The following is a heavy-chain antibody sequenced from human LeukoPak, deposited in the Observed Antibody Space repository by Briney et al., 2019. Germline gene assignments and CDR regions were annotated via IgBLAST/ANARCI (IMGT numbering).Heavy chain of an antibody. V-gene: IGHV5-51*01. CDR2: IYPGDSDT. Sequence: GESLKISRKGSGYSCTSYWLGWVRQIPGKGLEWMGSIYPGDSDTRCSPSFQGQVTISADKPITKAFLKWSSLKASDTAVYYCARHIPKPMVVGRGFCYYMDVWGKGTTVTVSS. D-gene: IGHD4/OR15-4a*01. J-gene: IGHJ6*03. CDR3: ARHIPKPMVVGRGFCYYMDV. CDR1: GYSCTSYW.